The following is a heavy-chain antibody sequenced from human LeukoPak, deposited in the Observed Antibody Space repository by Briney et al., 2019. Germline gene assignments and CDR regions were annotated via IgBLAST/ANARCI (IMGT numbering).Heavy chain of an antibody. CDR1: GGTFSSYA. Sequence: SVKVSCKASGGTFSSYAISWVRQAPGQGLEWMGGIIPIFGTANYAQKFQGRVTITTDESASTAYMELSSLRSEDTAVYYCACSSSSGRWFDPWGQGTLVTVSS. D-gene: IGHD6-6*01. V-gene: IGHV1-69*05. CDR2: IIPIFGTA. CDR3: ACSSSSGRWFDP. J-gene: IGHJ5*02.